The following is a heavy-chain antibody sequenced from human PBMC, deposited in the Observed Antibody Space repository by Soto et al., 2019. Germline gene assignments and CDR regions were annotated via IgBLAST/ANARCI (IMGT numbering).Heavy chain of an antibody. CDR1: GGSISSGGYY. CDR3: ARGKASSGGIHWFDP. D-gene: IGHD6-19*01. CDR2: IYYSGST. J-gene: IGHJ5*02. Sequence: QVQLQESGPGLVKPSQTLSLTCTVSGGSISSGGYYWNCIRQHPGKGLEWIGYIYYSGSTYYNQSVKSRVTISEDTSKNQFSVKLSSVTAADTAVYYGARGKASSGGIHWFDPWGQGTLVTVSS. V-gene: IGHV4-31*03.